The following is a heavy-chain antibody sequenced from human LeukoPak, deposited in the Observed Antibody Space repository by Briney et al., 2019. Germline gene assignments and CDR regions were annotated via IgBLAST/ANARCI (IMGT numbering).Heavy chain of an antibody. D-gene: IGHD1-26*01. Sequence: GGSLRLSCAASGFTSNSYWMSWVRQAPGKGLEWVANMNQDGSEKYYVDSVKGRFTISRDNAKNTLYLQMNNLRAEDTAVYYCARGGELLRPADYWGQGTLVTVSS. V-gene: IGHV3-7*01. CDR1: GFTSNSYW. CDR2: MNQDGSEK. CDR3: ARGGELLRPADY. J-gene: IGHJ4*02.